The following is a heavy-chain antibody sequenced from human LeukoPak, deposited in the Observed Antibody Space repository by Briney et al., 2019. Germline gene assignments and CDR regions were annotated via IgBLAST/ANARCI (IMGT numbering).Heavy chain of an antibody. V-gene: IGHV1-18*01. D-gene: IGHD3-3*01. J-gene: IGHJ6*02. CDR3: ARVMGILDYDFWSGPNYYYYGMDV. Sequence: ASVKVSCKASGYTFTSYGISWVRQAPGQGLEWMGWISAYNGNTNYAQKLQGRVTMTTDTSTSTAYKELRSLRSDDTAVYYCARVMGILDYDFWSGPNYYYYGMDVWGQGTTVTVSS. CDR2: ISAYNGNT. CDR1: GYTFTSYG.